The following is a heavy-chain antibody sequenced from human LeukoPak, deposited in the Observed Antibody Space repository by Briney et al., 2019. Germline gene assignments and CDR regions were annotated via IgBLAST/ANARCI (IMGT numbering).Heavy chain of an antibody. CDR1: GGSISITSYY. CDR2: MDSSGST. CDR3: AREGIVVVPAAPGLLNWFDP. V-gene: IGHV4-39*07. J-gene: IGHJ5*02. D-gene: IGHD2-2*01. Sequence: SETLSLTCTVSGGSISITSYYWGWIRQPPGKGLEWIGSMDSSGSTYYNPSLKSRVTISVDTSKNQFSLKLSSVTAADTAVYYCAREGIVVVPAAPGLLNWFDPWGQGTLVTVSS.